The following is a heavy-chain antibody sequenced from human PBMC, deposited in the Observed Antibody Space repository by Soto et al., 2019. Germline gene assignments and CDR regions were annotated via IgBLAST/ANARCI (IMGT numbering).Heavy chain of an antibody. CDR2: IYYSGST. CDR1: DGSISSDY. Sequence: PSETLSLTCTVSDGSISSDYWSWIRQPPGEGLEWIGYIYYSGSTKYNPSLKSRVTISVDTSKNQLSLKLSSVTAADTAVYYCARGAWFGELSLLDPWGQGTLVTVYS. V-gene: IGHV4-59*01. CDR3: ARGAWFGELSLLDP. J-gene: IGHJ5*02. D-gene: IGHD3-10*01.